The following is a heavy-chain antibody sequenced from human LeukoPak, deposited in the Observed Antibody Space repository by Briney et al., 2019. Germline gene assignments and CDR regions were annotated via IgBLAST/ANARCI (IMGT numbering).Heavy chain of an antibody. D-gene: IGHD6-25*01. CDR3: AREGGYYFDH. V-gene: IGHV3-30*03. Sequence: PGRSPRLSCAASGFTFGSYGMHWVRQAPGKGLEWVAFISYDRSETYYADSVKGRFSISRDNSKNTVYLQMNSLRTEDRAVYYCAREGGYYFDHWGQGTLVTVSS. CDR1: GFTFGSYG. J-gene: IGHJ4*02. CDR2: ISYDRSET.